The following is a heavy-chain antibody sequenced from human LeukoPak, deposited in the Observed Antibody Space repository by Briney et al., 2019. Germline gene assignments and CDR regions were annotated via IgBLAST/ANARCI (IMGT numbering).Heavy chain of an antibody. J-gene: IGHJ4*02. CDR3: ARESFAARWD. V-gene: IGHV3-7*01. CDR2: IKQDGSQK. Sequence: PGGSLRLSCAASGFTFSSYWMSWVRQAPGKGLEWVANIKQDGSQKYYVESVKGRFTISRDNANNLLYLQMNSLRAGDTAVYYCARESFAARWDWGQGTLVTVSS. D-gene: IGHD6-6*01. CDR1: GFTFSSYW.